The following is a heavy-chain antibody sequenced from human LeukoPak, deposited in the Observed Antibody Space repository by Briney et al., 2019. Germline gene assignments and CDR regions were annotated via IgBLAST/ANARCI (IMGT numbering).Heavy chain of an antibody. CDR1: GYSISSGYY. CDR2: IYHSGST. J-gene: IGHJ5*02. D-gene: IGHD2-2*01. V-gene: IGHV4-38-2*02. Sequence: SETLSLTCTVSGYSISSGYYWDWIRQPPGKGLEWIGSIYHSGSTYYNPSLKSRVTISVDTSKNHLSLKLSSVTAADTAVYYCARWGTYASTSNWFDPWGQGTLVTVSS. CDR3: ARWGTYASTSNWFDP.